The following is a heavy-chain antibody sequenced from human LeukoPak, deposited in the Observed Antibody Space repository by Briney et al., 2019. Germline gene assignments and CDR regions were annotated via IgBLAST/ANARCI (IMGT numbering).Heavy chain of an antibody. CDR1: GYTFTNYG. CDR3: AREHTDYYDSSGYYY. V-gene: IGHV1-18*01. J-gene: IGHJ4*02. CDR2: ISAYNGNT. D-gene: IGHD3-22*01. Sequence: GASVKVSCKASGYTFTNYGINWVRQAPGQGLEWMGWISAYNGNTNYAQKLQGRVTMTTDTSTSTAYMELRSLRSDDTAVYYCAREHTDYYDSSGYYYWGQGTLVTVSS.